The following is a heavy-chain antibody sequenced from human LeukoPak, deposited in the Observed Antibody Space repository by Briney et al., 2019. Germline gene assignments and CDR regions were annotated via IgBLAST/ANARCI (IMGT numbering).Heavy chain of an antibody. Sequence: PGGSLRLSCAASGFTFSSYAMSWVRQAPGKGLEWVSAISGSGGSTYHADSVKGRFTISRDNSKNTLYLQVNSLRAEDTAVYYCAKAGHYYDSRNYFDYWGQGTLVTVSS. CDR3: AKAGHYYDSRNYFDY. CDR1: GFTFSSYA. D-gene: IGHD3-22*01. CDR2: ISGSGGST. J-gene: IGHJ4*02. V-gene: IGHV3-23*01.